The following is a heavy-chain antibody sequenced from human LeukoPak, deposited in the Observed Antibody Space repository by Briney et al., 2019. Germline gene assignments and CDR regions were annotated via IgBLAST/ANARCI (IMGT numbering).Heavy chain of an antibody. V-gene: IGHV3-11*01. D-gene: IGHD3-16*01. Sequence: GGSLRLSCAASGFTFSDYYMSWIRQAPGKGLEWVSYISSSGSTIYYADSVKGRFTISRDHAKNSLYLQMNSLRAEDTAVYYCARDRNDYVWGSSSDAFDIWGQGTMVTVSS. J-gene: IGHJ3*02. CDR3: ARDRNDYVWGSSSDAFDI. CDR2: ISSSGSTI. CDR1: GFTFSDYY.